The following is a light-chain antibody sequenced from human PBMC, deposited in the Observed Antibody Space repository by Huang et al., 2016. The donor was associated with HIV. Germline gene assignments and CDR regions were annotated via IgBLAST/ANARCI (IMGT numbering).Light chain of an antibody. J-gene: IGKJ4*01. Sequence: EIVLTQSPATLSLSPGERATLSCGASQSLSSSYLAWYQQKPGLALRLLIYEASNRASGLPDRFIGSEAATDFTLTISRLEPEDFAVYYCQHYGSSPLTFGGGTKVEIK. CDR3: QHYGSSPLT. CDR2: EAS. CDR1: QSLSSSY. V-gene: IGKV3D-20*01.